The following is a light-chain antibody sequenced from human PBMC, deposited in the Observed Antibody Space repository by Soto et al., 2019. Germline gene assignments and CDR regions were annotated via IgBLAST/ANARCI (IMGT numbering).Light chain of an antibody. V-gene: IGKV3-15*01. CDR3: QQYNNWYT. J-gene: IGKJ2*01. Sequence: TQSPSSLSASVGDRVTITCRASQGIRNYLAWYQHKPGQAPRLLISGASTRATGIPARFSGSGSGTEFTLTISSLQSEDFAVYYCQQYNNWYTFGQGTRLEIK. CDR2: GAS. CDR1: QGIRNY.